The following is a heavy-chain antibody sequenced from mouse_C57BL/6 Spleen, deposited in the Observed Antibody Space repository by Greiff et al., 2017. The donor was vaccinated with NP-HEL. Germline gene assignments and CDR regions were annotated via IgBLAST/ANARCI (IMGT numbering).Heavy chain of an antibody. CDR1: GFNIKDDY. CDR2: IDPENGDT. D-gene: IGHD1-1*01. J-gene: IGHJ3*01. CDR3: TLSSYEESWFAY. Sequence: EVKLQESGAELVRPGASVKLSCTASGFNIKDDYMHWVKQRPEQGLEWIGWIDPENGDTEYASKFQGKATITADTSSNTAYLQLSSLTSEDTAVYYCTLSSYEESWFAYWGQGTLVTVSA. V-gene: IGHV14-4*01.